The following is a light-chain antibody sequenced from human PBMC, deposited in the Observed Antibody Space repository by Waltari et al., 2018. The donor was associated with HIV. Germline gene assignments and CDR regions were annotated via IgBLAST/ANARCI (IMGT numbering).Light chain of an antibody. J-gene: IGLJ3*02. CDR3: QSYDNTVNGWV. Sequence: QSVLTQPPSVSGAPGQNVTVSCTGSSSNIGTNYDVHWYQFLPGEVPKLLIYGNTIRPAGVPGRFSGSSSGTSASLAIIGLQPADEADYYCQSYDNTVNGWVFGGGTRVTV. CDR1: SSNIGTNYD. CDR2: GNT. V-gene: IGLV1-40*01.